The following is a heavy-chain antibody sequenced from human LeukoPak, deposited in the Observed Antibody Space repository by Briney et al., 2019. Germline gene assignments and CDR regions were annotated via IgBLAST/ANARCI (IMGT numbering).Heavy chain of an antibody. CDR3: ARGYYYDTSDYYRNNWFDP. D-gene: IGHD3-22*01. V-gene: IGHV1-8*03. CDR2: MNPNSGNT. J-gene: IGHJ5*02. Sequence: ASVKVSCKASGYTFTSHDTNWVRQATGQGLEWMGWMNPNSGNTGYAQKFQGRVTITRDTSISTAYMELSSLRSEDTAVYYCARGYYYDTSDYYRNNWFDPWGQGTLVTVSS. CDR1: GYTFTSHD.